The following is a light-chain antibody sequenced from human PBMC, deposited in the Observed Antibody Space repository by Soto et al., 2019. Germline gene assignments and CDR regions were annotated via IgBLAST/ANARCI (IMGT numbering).Light chain of an antibody. CDR1: QSISSW. J-gene: IGKJ1*01. V-gene: IGKV1-5*03. Sequence: DIQMTQSPSTLSASVGDRVTITCRASQSISSWLAWYQQKPGKAPKLLIYKAPSLESGVPSRFSGSGSGTEFTLTISSLQPDDFATYYCQQYRTFGQGTKVDIK. CDR2: KAP. CDR3: QQYRT.